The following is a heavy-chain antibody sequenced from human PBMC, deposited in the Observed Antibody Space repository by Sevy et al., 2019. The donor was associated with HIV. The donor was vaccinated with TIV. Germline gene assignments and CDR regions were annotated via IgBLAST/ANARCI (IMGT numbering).Heavy chain of an antibody. CDR3: ATHAGIAAAGRVFDY. CDR1: GFTFSDHY. D-gene: IGHD6-13*01. V-gene: IGHV3-72*01. CDR2: IRNKADSYTT. Sequence: GGSLRLSCAASGFTFSDHYMEWVRQAPGKGLEWVGRIRNKADSYTTEYAASVKGRFTISRDDSKNSLYQLMNSLKTEDTAVYYCATHAGIAAAGRVFDYWGQRTLVTVSS. J-gene: IGHJ4*02.